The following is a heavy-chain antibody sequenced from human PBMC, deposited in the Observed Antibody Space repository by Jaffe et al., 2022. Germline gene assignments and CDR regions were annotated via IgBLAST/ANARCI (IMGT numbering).Heavy chain of an antibody. CDR3: ARGGTRGNLFDY. J-gene: IGHJ4*02. CDR1: GGSISSYY. CDR2: IYYSGST. D-gene: IGHD3-10*01. V-gene: IGHV4-59*01. Sequence: QVQLQESGPGLVKPSETLSLTCTVSGGSISSYYWSWIRQPPGKGLEWIGYIYYSGSTNYNPSLKSRVTISVDTSKNQFSLKLSSVTAADTAVYYCARGGTRGNLFDYWGQGTLVTVSS.